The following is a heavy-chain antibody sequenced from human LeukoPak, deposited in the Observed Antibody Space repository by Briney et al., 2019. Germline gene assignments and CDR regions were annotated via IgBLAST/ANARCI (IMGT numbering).Heavy chain of an antibody. J-gene: IGHJ5*02. V-gene: IGHV1-18*01. CDR1: GYTFTSYG. Sequence: ASVKVSCKASGYTFTSYGISWVRQAPGQGLEWMGWISAYNGNTNYAQKLQGRVTMTTDTSTSTAYMELRSLRSDDTAVYYCAREMVRGVIIPKTKNWFDPWGQGTLVTVSS. D-gene: IGHD3-10*01. CDR3: AREMVRGVIIPKTKNWFDP. CDR2: ISAYNGNT.